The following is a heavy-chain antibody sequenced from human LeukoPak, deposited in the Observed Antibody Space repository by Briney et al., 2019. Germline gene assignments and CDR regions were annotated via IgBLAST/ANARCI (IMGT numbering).Heavy chain of an antibody. J-gene: IGHJ6*03. D-gene: IGHD2-21*01. Sequence: ASVKVSCKASGYTFTGYCMHWVRQAPGQGLEWMGWINPNSGGTNYAQKFQGRVTMTRDTSISTAYMELSRLRSDDTAVYYCATVFSAVFGDYYHYYIDVWGKGTLVTVSS. CDR2: INPNSGGT. CDR3: ATVFSAVFGDYYHYYIDV. CDR1: GYTFTGYC. V-gene: IGHV1-2*02.